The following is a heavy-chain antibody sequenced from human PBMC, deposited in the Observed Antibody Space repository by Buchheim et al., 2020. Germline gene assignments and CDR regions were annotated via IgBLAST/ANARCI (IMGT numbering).Heavy chain of an antibody. CDR2: INHSGST. CDR1: GGSFSGYY. D-gene: IGHD4-23*01. V-gene: IGHV4-34*01. J-gene: IGHJ4*02. CDR3: ARGARWLGNFDY. Sequence: QVQLQQWGAGLLKPSETLSLTCAVYGGSFSGYYWSWIRQPPGKGLEWIGEINHSGSTNYNPSLKSRVTISVDTYKNQFSLKLSSVTAADTAVYYCARGARWLGNFDYWGQGTL.